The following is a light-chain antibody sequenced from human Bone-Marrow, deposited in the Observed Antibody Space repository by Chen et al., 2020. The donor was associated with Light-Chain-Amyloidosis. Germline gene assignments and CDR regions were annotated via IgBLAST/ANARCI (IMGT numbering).Light chain of an antibody. CDR1: SGSIATNY. V-gene: IGLV6-57*01. CDR2: EAD. CDR3: QSYQGSSQGV. J-gene: IGLJ3*02. Sequence: FMLTQPHSVSESPGKTVIISCTRSSGSIATNYVQWSQQRPGSSPTILIYEADQRPSGVPDRFSCSIDRSSNSASLTLSGLKTEDEADYYCQSYQGSSQGVFGGGTKLTVL.